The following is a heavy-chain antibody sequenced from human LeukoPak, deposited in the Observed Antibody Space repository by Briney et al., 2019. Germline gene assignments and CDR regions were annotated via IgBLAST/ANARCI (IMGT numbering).Heavy chain of an antibody. D-gene: IGHD3-3*01. CDR2: IKQDGSEK. Sequence: GGSLRLSCAASGFTFSSYAMHWVRQAPGKGLEWVANIKQDGSEKYYVDSVKGRFTISRDNAKNSLYLQMNSLRAEDTAVYYCAREITIFGVVTRIYYYGMDVWGQGTTVTVSS. J-gene: IGHJ6*02. V-gene: IGHV3-7*01. CDR1: GFTFSSYA. CDR3: AREITIFGVVTRIYYYGMDV.